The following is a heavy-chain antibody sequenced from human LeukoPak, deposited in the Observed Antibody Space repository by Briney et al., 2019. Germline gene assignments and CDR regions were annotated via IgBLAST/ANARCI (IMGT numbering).Heavy chain of an antibody. CDR1: GASITDYY. CDR3: ARHPLRGGFDY. Sequence: PSETLSLTCTVSGASITDYYWSWIRQPPGKGLEWIAYIFHTGDTRYNPSLKSRITISLDTSKNQFSLKLNSVTAADTAVYYCARHPLRGGFDYWGQGTLVTVSS. J-gene: IGHJ4*02. CDR2: IFHTGDT. V-gene: IGHV4-59*08.